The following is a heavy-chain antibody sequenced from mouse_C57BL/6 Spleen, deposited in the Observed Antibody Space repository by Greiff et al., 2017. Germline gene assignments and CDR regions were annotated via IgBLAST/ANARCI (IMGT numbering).Heavy chain of an antibody. CDR3: ARSPYYYGSSYWYFDV. D-gene: IGHD1-1*01. CDR1: GYTFTSYW. Sequence: QVQLQQPGTELVKPGASVKLSCKASGYTFTSYWMHWVKQRPGQGLEWIGNINPSNGGTNYNEKFKSKATLTVDKSSSTAYMQLRSLTSEDSAVYYCARSPYYYGSSYWYFDVWGTGTTVTVSS. J-gene: IGHJ1*03. CDR2: INPSNGGT. V-gene: IGHV1-53*01.